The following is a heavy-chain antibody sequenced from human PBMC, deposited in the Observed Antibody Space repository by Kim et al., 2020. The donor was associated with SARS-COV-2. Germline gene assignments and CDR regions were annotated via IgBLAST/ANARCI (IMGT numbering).Heavy chain of an antibody. J-gene: IGHJ5*02. CDR3: ARLPNDYGDYDGRFDP. Sequence: PKSRVTISVDTSKNQFSLKLSSVTAADTAVYYCARLPNDYGDYDGRFDPWGQGTLVTVSS. V-gene: IGHV4-31*02. D-gene: IGHD4-17*01.